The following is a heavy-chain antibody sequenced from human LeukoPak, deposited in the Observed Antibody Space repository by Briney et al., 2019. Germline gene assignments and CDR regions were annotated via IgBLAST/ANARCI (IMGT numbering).Heavy chain of an antibody. J-gene: IGHJ4*02. V-gene: IGHV1-18*01. CDR3: ARDGSGVYYDSSGYYYRWYYFDY. Sequence: GASVKVSCKASGYTFTSYGISWVRQAPGQGLEWMRWISAYNGNTNYAQKLQGRVTMTTDTSTSTAYMELRSLRSDDTAVYYCARDGSGVYYDSSGYYYRWYYFDYWGQGTLVTVSS. CDR1: GYTFTSYG. CDR2: ISAYNGNT. D-gene: IGHD3-22*01.